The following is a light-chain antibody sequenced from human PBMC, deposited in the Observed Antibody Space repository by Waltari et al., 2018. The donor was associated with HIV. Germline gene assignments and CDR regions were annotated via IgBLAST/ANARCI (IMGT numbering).Light chain of an antibody. CDR1: PLPKKS. Sequence: SYELTQPPSVSVSPGQTARITCSGDPLPKKSAHWYQQKSGQAPVLVIYEDIKRPSGIPERFSGSSSGTMAILTISGAQVEDEADYYCYSTESNGNHRVFGGGTKLTVL. CDR3: YSTESNGNHRV. J-gene: IGLJ3*02. V-gene: IGLV3-10*01. CDR2: EDI.